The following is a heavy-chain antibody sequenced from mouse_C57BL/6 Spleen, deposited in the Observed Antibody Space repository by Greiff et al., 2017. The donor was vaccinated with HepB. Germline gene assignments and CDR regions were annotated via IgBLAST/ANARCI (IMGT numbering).Heavy chain of an antibody. CDR2: INPNYGTT. D-gene: IGHD3-1*01. Sequence: LKESGPELVKPGASVKISCKASGYSFTDYNMNWVKQSNGKSLEWIGVINPNYGTTSYNQKFKGKATLTVDQSSSTAYMQLNSLTSEDSAVYYCARNPPKHSPYYAMDYWGQGTSVTVSS. V-gene: IGHV1-39*01. CDR3: ARNPPKHSPYYAMDY. J-gene: IGHJ4*01. CDR1: GYSFTDYN.